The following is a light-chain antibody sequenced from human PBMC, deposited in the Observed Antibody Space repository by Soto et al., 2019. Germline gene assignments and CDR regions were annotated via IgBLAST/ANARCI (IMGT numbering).Light chain of an antibody. CDR3: QQVKSYPRT. J-gene: IGKJ4*01. V-gene: IGKV1-9*01. Sequence: DIQLTHSPFFLSASVGDRVTITCRASQAITNNLAWYQQKPGKPPTLLIYQESTLQSGVPSRFSGSKSGSQFTLTIDSLQPEDFATYYCQQVKSYPRTFGGGTKVDIK. CDR2: QES. CDR1: QAITNN.